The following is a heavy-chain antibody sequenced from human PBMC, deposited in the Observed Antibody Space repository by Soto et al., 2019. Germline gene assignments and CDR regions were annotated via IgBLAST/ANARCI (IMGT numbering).Heavy chain of an antibody. D-gene: IGHD6-19*01. CDR2: IYYSGST. V-gene: IGHV4-59*08. CDR3: ARQWGSSSGPIL. CDR1: GGSISSYY. J-gene: IGHJ4*02. Sequence: QVQLQESGPGLVKPSETLSLTCTVSGGSISSYYWSWIRQPPGKGLEWIGYIYYSGSTNYNPSLKSRVTISVDTSKNQFSLKLSSVTAADTAVYYCARQWGSSSGPILWGQGTLVTVSS.